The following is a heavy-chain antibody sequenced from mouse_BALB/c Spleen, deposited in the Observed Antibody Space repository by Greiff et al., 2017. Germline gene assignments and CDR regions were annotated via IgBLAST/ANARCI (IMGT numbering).Heavy chain of an antibody. CDR3: ARSGSRVFAY. CDR1: GYSFTGYF. J-gene: IGHJ3*01. Sequence: VQLQQSGPELVKPGASVKISCKASGYSFTGYFMNWVMQSHGKSLEWIGRINPYNGDTFYNQKFKGKATLTVDKSSSTAHMELRSLASEDSAVYYCARSGSRVFAYWGQGTLVTVSA. CDR2: INPYNGDT. D-gene: IGHD3-2*02. V-gene: IGHV1-20*02.